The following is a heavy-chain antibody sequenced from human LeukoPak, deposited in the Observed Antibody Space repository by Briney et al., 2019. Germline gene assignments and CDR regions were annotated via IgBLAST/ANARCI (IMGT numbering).Heavy chain of an antibody. Sequence: GGSLRLACAASGFTFRSYGMNWVRPAPGKGPEWVSYISSRSTTTYNADSVRGRFTIPRDNAKNSLYLEMNSLRPEDTAVYYCAKDPHPSGYGDFYYMDVWGKGTTVTVSS. CDR1: GFTFRSYG. J-gene: IGHJ6*03. CDR3: AKDPHPSGYGDFYYMDV. V-gene: IGHV3-48*01. CDR2: ISSRSTTT. D-gene: IGHD3-22*01.